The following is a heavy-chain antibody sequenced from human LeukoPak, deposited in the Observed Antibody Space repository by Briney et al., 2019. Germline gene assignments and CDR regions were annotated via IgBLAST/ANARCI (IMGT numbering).Heavy chain of an antibody. CDR3: AKEIFSGLLYIDY. J-gene: IGHJ4*02. CDR1: GFTFSGSS. D-gene: IGHD5-12*01. CDR2: ITDAVGST. Sequence: LSGGSLRLSCAASGFTFSGSSISWVRQAPGKGLEWVSAITDAVGSTHYADSVKGRFTISSDNSKNTVYLQMNSLRPEDMAVYYCAKEIFSGLLYIDYWGQGTLVTVSS. V-gene: IGHV3-23*01.